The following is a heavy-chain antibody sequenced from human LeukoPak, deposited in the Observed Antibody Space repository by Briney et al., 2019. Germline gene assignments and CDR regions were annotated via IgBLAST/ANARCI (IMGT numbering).Heavy chain of an antibody. CDR3: AREVSGEFVFDY. Sequence: ASVKVSCKASGYTFTGYYVHWVRQAPGQGLEWMGWINPNSGGTNYAQKFQGRVTMTRDTSISTAYMELSRLRSDDTAVYYCAREVSGEFVFDYWGQGTLVTVSS. V-gene: IGHV1-2*02. CDR1: GYTFTGYY. D-gene: IGHD3-10*01. CDR2: INPNSGGT. J-gene: IGHJ4*02.